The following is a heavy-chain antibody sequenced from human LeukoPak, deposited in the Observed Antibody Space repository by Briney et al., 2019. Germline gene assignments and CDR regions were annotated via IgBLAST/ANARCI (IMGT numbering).Heavy chain of an antibody. CDR1: GFTLSSYD. D-gene: IGHD3-10*01. Sequence: GGSLRLSCAASGFTLSSYDMHWVRQPTGKGLEWVSAIGTVGDTYYPDSVKGRFTISRENAKNSLYLQMNSLRAGDTAVYYCARGRLSGSGSYLWYFDLWGRGTLVTVSS. CDR3: ARGRLSGSGSYLWYFDL. J-gene: IGHJ2*01. V-gene: IGHV3-13*01. CDR2: IGTVGDT.